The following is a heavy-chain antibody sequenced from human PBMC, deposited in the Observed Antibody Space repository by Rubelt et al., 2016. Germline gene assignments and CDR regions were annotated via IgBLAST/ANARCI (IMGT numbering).Heavy chain of an antibody. V-gene: IGHV1-18*04. J-gene: IGHJ4*02. Sequence: QVQLVQSGAEVKKPGASVKVSCQASGYTFTSYYMHWVRQAPGQGLEWMGWISAYNGNTNCAQKLQGRVTITTDTSTSTAYMELRSLRSDETAVYYCARVEYYYDSSGYSDYWGQGTLVTVSS. CDR3: ARVEYYYDSSGYSDY. CDR1: GYTFTSYY. CDR2: ISAYNGNT. D-gene: IGHD3-22*01.